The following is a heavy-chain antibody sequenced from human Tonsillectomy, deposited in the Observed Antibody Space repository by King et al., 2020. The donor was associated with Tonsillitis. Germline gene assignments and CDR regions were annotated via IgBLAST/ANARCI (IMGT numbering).Heavy chain of an antibody. CDR1: GFTFSSYG. D-gene: IGHD3-10*01. Sequence: AQLVQSGGGVVQPGRSLRLSCAASGFTFSSYGMHWVRQAPGKGLEWVAVISYDGSNKYYADSVKGRFTISRDNSKNTLYLQMNSLRAEDTDMYYCAKDIKGVWRCGELPSSGATYDAFDIWGKGTMVTVSS. J-gene: IGHJ3*02. CDR3: AKDIKGVWRCGELPSSGATYDAFDI. V-gene: IGHV3-30*18. CDR2: ISYDGSNK.